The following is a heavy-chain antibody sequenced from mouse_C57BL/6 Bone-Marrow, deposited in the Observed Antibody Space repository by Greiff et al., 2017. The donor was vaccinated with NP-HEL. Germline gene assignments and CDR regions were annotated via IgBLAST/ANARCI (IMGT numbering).Heavy chain of an antibody. CDR3: VRQGYDGYYLDY. V-gene: IGHV10-1*01. CDR2: ISSKSNNYAT. CDR1: GFSFNTYA. Sequence: DVQLQESGGGLVQPKGSLKLSCAASGFSFNTYAMNWVRQAPGTGLEWVARISSKSNNYATSYADSLKDRFTISRDDSESMLYLKMNNLKTEDTAMYYCVRQGYDGYYLDYWGQGTTLTVSS. D-gene: IGHD2-3*01. J-gene: IGHJ2*01.